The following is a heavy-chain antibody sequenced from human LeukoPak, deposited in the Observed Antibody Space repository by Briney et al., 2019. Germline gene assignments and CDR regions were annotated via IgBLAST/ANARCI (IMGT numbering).Heavy chain of an antibody. CDR1: GFILIDFD. V-gene: IGHV3-23*01. J-gene: IGHJ4*02. Sequence: GRSLRLSCAPSGFILIDFDMSWVRQPPGKGLEWVSAISHSGRSTYYADSVKGRFTISRDNSKNTLYLEMNSLRADDTAVYYCAKAVAVALDYWGQGTLVTVSS. CDR2: ISHSGRST. D-gene: IGHD6-19*01. CDR3: AKAVAVALDY.